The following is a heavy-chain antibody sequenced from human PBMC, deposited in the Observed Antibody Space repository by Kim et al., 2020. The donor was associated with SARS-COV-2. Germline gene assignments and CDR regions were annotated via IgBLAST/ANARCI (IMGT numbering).Heavy chain of an antibody. J-gene: IGHJ4*02. CDR3: AREGIAAAGTDY. D-gene: IGHD6-13*01. Sequence: DADTVKGRFTISRDNSKNTLYLQMNSLRAEDTAVYYCAREGIAAAGTDYWGQGTLVTVSS. V-gene: IGHV3-53*01.